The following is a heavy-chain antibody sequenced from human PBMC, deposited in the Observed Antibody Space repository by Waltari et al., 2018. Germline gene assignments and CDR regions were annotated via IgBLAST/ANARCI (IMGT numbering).Heavy chain of an antibody. CDR2: ISSMSSYI. J-gene: IGHJ4*02. CDR1: GFTFSSYS. CDR3: ARQRGTTIDY. D-gene: IGHD1-7*01. Sequence: EVQLVESGGGLVKPGGSLRLSCAASGFTFSSYSMNWVRQAPGKGLDGVSSISSMSSYIYYADAVKGRFTISRDNAKNSLYLQMNSLRAEDTAVYYCARQRGTTIDYWGQGTLVTVSS. V-gene: IGHV3-21*01.